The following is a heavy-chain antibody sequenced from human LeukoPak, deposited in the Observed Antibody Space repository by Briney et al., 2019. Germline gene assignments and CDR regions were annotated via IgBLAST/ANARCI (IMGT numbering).Heavy chain of an antibody. D-gene: IGHD3-10*01. CDR2: ISYVGSNK. CDR3: ARARGSGSYLEYFQH. J-gene: IGHJ1*01. V-gene: IGHV3-30-3*01. CDR1: GFTFSSYA. Sequence: GGSLRLSCAASGFTFSSYAMHWVRQAPGKGLEWVAVISYVGSNKYYADSVKGRFTISRDNSKNTLYLQMNSLRAEDTAVYYCARARGSGSYLEYFQHWGQGTLVTVSS.